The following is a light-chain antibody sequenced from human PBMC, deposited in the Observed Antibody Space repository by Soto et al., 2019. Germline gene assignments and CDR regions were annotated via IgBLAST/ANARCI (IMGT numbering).Light chain of an antibody. CDR2: TGS. V-gene: IGKV1-12*01. Sequence: DIQMTQSPSYVSASVGDRVTITCRASQGIKNWLAWYQQKPGKAPNLLIYTGSSLQSGVPSRFSGSGSGTDFTLTISSLQPEDFATYYCQQSYSTPRTFGQGTKVEIK. J-gene: IGKJ1*01. CDR1: QGIKNW. CDR3: QQSYSTPRT.